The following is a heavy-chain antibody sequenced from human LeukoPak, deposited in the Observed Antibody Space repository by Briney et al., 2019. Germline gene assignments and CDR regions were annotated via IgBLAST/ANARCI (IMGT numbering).Heavy chain of an antibody. CDR3: ARYYDTLSYMDV. CDR1: GDSLISGAHY. D-gene: IGHD3-9*01. V-gene: IGHV4-30-4*08. J-gene: IGHJ6*03. Sequence: TSETLSLTCIVSGDSLISGAHYWSWIRQAPGRGLEWLGYIFYSGRTYYNPSVKSRLDISINTSENQFSVKLSSVTAADTAVCYCARYYDTLSYMDVWGKGTTVTVSS. CDR2: IFYSGRT.